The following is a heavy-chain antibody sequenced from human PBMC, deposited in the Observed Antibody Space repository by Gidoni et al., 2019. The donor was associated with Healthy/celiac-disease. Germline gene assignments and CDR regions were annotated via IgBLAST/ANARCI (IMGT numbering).Heavy chain of an antibody. D-gene: IGHD5-12*01. CDR1: GGTFSSYA. Sequence: QVQLVQSGAEVKKPGSSVKLSCKASGGTFSSYAISWVRQAPGQGLEWMGRIIPILGIANYAQKFQGRVTITADKSTSTAYMELSSLRSEDTAVYYWARTDSGYDYYYYYGMDVWGQGTTVTVSS. CDR3: ARTDSGYDYYYYYGMDV. J-gene: IGHJ6*02. CDR2: IIPILGIA. V-gene: IGHV1-69*04.